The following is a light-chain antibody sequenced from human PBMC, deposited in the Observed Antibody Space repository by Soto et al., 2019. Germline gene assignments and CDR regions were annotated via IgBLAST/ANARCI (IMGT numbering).Light chain of an antibody. CDR1: QSVSSY. J-gene: IGKJ3*01. CDR3: QQRSSSFT. CDR2: DAS. Sequence: EIVLTQSPATLSLSPGERATLSCRASQSVSSYLGWYQQKPGQAPRLLIYDASKRATGIPARISGSGSGTDFTLSINSLEPEDAAVYYCQQRSSSFTFCPGTKVDVK. V-gene: IGKV3-11*01.